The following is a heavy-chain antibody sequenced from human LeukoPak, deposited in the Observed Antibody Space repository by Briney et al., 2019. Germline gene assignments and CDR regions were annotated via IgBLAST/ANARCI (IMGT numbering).Heavy chain of an antibody. CDR2: INPNSGGT. Sequence: ASVKASCKASGYTFTGYYMQWVRQAPGQGLEWMGWINPNSGGTNYAQKFQGRVTMTRDTSISTAYMELSRLRSDDTAVYYCARFLAVAGTDWYFDLWGRGTLVTVSS. J-gene: IGHJ2*01. CDR1: GYTFTGYY. CDR3: ARFLAVAGTDWYFDL. V-gene: IGHV1-2*02. D-gene: IGHD6-19*01.